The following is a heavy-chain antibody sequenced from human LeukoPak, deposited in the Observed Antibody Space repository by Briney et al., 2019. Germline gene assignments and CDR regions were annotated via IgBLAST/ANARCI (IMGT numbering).Heavy chain of an antibody. CDR2: ISSSSSYI. J-gene: IGHJ6*03. Sequence: GGSLGLSCAASGFTFSSYSMNWVRQAPGKGLEWVSSISSSSSYIYYADSVKGRFTISRDNAKNSLYLQMNSLRAEDTAVYYCARTGYSSGWYRNLHYYYMDVWGKGTTVTVSS. CDR1: GFTFSSYS. D-gene: IGHD6-19*01. CDR3: ARTGYSSGWYRNLHYYYMDV. V-gene: IGHV3-21*01.